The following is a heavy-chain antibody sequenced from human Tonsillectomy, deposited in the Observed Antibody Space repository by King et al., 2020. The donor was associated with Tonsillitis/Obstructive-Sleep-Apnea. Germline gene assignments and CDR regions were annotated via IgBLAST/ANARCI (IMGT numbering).Heavy chain of an antibody. V-gene: IGHV3-30*18. CDR3: AKVLSVTPSYYYYYMDV. Sequence: VQLVESGGGVVQPGRSLRLSCAASGFIFSSYGMHWVRQAPGKGLEWVAVISYDGSDKYYADSVKGRFTISRDNSKNTLYLQMNSLRAEDTAVYYCAKVLSVTPSYYYYYMDVWGKGTTVTVSS. CDR1: GFIFSSYG. J-gene: IGHJ6*03. D-gene: IGHD4-23*01. CDR2: ISYDGSDK.